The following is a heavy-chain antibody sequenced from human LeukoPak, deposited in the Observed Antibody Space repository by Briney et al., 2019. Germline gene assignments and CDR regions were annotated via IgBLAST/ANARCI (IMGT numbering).Heavy chain of an antibody. CDR3: ATDAAVAGRDGMDV. D-gene: IGHD6-19*01. CDR1: GYTLTELS. V-gene: IGHV1-24*01. CDR2: FDPEDGET. Sequence: GASVKVSCKVSGYTLTELSMHWVRQAPGKGLEWMGGFDPEDGETIYAQKFQGRVTMTEDTSTDTAYMELSSLRSEDTAVYYCATDAAVAGRDGMDVWGQGTTVTVSS. J-gene: IGHJ6*02.